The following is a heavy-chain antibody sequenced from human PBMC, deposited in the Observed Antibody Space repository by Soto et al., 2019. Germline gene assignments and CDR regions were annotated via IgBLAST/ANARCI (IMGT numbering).Heavy chain of an antibody. J-gene: IGHJ4*02. CDR3: VRDAPSHQSIFDL. Sequence: QVQLVQSGTEGKKPGATVKVSCKTSEYRLGDYYMHLVRQAPEQGFAWMGRINGNNGGTNYRRTLQGRLTMTSDKSMNTVYMEFGSLRSDDWAVYFCVRDAPSHQSIFDLWGPGTLVIVSS. D-gene: IGHD2-2*01. CDR2: INGNNGGT. CDR1: EYRLGDYY. V-gene: IGHV1-2*02.